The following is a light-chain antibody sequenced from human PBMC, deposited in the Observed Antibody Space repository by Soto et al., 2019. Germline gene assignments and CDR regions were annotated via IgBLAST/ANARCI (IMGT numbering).Light chain of an antibody. V-gene: IGLV1-40*01. J-gene: IGLJ2*01. CDR3: QSYDSSVSKVV. Sequence: QSVLTQPPSVSGAPGQRVTISCTGSSSNIGAGYDVHWYQQLPGTAPKLLIYGNSNRPSGVPDRFSGSKSGTSASLAITGLQAEDEADYYYQSYDSSVSKVVFGGGTKLTVL. CDR1: SSNIGAGYD. CDR2: GNS.